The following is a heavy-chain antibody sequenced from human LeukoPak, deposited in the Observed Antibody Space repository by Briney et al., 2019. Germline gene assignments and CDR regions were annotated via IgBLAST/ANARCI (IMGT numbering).Heavy chain of an antibody. V-gene: IGHV1-2*06. Sequence: ASVKVSCKTSGYSFTGYYMHWGRQAPGQGLEWMGRINTNTGGTNYAQRFQGRDTVTRDTSISTAYMDLSRLRSDDTAVYYCARDLGYNYGYAFDIWGQGTMVTVSS. J-gene: IGHJ3*02. D-gene: IGHD5-18*01. CDR3: ARDLGYNYGYAFDI. CDR2: INTNTGGT. CDR1: GYSFTGYY.